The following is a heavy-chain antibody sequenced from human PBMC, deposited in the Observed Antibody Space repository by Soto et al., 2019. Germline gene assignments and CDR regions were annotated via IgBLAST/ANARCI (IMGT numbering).Heavy chain of an antibody. CDR1: GGSISSYY. Sequence: LSLTCTVSGGSISSYYWSWIRQPPGKGLEWIGYIYYSGSTNYTPSLKSRVTISVDTSKNQFSLKLSSVTAADTAVYYCARHVGLTVTTDRYYFDYWGQGTLVTVSS. CDR2: IYYSGST. V-gene: IGHV4-59*08. J-gene: IGHJ4*02. CDR3: ARHVGLTVTTDRYYFDY. D-gene: IGHD4-17*01.